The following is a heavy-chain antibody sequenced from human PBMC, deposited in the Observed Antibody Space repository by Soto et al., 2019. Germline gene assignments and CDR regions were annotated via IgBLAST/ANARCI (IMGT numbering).Heavy chain of an antibody. CDR1: GFTFSTYA. J-gene: IGHJ3*01. CDR3: GRITLKTSVDTFDF. D-gene: IGHD3-22*01. Sequence: LRLSCAASGFTFSTYALHWVRQAPGKGLEWVATVTSDGSNKYHADSVEGRFTISRDDSKNTLYLQLNSLRAEDTAVYYCGRITLKTSVDTFDFWGQGIMVTVSS. V-gene: IGHV3-30-3*01. CDR2: VTSDGSNK.